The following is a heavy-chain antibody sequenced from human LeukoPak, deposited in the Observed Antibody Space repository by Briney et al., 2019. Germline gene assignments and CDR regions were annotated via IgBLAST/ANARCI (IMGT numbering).Heavy chain of an antibody. CDR3: AGYYGSGSYDVAFDI. Sequence: GESLKISCQTSGYRFTTYWIGWVRQMPGEGLEWMGIIYPGDSDTRYSPSFQGQVTISADKSISTAYLQWSSLKASDTAMYYCAGYYGSGSYDVAFDIWGQGTMVTVSS. V-gene: IGHV5-51*01. J-gene: IGHJ3*02. D-gene: IGHD3-10*01. CDR2: IYPGDSDT. CDR1: GYRFTTYW.